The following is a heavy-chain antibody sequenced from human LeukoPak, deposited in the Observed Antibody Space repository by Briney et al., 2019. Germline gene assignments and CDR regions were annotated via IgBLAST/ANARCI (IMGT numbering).Heavy chain of an antibody. Sequence: GASVKVSCKASGYTFTGYYMHWVRQAPGQGLEWMGRINPNSGGTNYAQKFQGRVTMTRDTSISTAYKELSRLRSDDTAVYYCARARGGGWPLDIWGQGTMVTVSS. CDR1: GYTFTGYY. CDR2: INPNSGGT. D-gene: IGHD6-19*01. V-gene: IGHV1-2*06. J-gene: IGHJ3*02. CDR3: ARARGGGWPLDI.